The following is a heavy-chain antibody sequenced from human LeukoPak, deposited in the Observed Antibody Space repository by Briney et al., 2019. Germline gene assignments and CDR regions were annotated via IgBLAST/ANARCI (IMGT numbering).Heavy chain of an antibody. J-gene: IGHJ4*02. Sequence: GGSLILSCVGSGFSFSSYGMNWVRQAPGKGLEWISYISRSGSTKYYGDSVKGRFTISRDNAKNTLYLQMDSLRAEDTAVYYCARAGYCSGGSCYGSDYWGQGTLVSVSS. D-gene: IGHD2-15*01. CDR2: ISRSGSTK. CDR3: ARAGYCSGGSCYGSDY. CDR1: GFSFSSYG. V-gene: IGHV3-48*03.